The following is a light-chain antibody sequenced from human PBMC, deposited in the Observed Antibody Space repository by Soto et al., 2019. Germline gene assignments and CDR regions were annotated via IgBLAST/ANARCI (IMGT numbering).Light chain of an antibody. CDR1: QSISNR. CDR3: QDYNTYSWT. Sequence: DIKMTQFPSTLSASVGDRVTITCRASQSISNRLAWFQQKSGEAPNLLIHKASSLESGVPSRFSGSGSGTEFTFTISSLQPDDFATYYCQDYNTYSWTFGQGTKVEIK. CDR2: KAS. J-gene: IGKJ1*01. V-gene: IGKV1-5*03.